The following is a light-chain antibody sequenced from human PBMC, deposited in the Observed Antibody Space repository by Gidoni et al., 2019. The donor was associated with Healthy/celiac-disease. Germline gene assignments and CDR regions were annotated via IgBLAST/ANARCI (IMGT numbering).Light chain of an antibody. CDR2: AAS. J-gene: IGKJ4*01. Sequence: DIELTQSPSFLSASVGDRVTITCRASQCISSYLAWYQQKPGKAPKLLIYAASTWQSGVPSRFSGSGSGTEFTLTISSLQPEDFATYYCQQLKSYPPVTFGGGTKVEIK. CDR3: QQLKSYPPVT. V-gene: IGKV1-9*01. CDR1: QCISSY.